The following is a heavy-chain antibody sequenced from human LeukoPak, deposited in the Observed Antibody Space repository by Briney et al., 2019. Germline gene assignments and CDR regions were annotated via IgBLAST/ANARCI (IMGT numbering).Heavy chain of an antibody. CDR1: GFTFSSYS. CDR2: ISSSSSTI. V-gene: IGHV3-48*04. Sequence: PGGSLRLSCAASGFTFSSYSMNWVRQAPGKGLEWVSYISSSSSTIYYADSVKGRFTISRDNAKNSLYLQMNSLRAEDTAVYYCASFSMVRGKNYWGQGTLVTVSS. CDR3: ASFSMVRGKNY. J-gene: IGHJ4*02. D-gene: IGHD3-10*01.